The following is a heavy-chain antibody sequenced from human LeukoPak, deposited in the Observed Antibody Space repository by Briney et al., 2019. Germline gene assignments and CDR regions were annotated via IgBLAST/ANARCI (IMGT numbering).Heavy chain of an antibody. J-gene: IGHJ4*02. V-gene: IGHV3-7*01. CDR3: ARTPMIVVVMFDY. Sequence: PGGSLRLSCAASGFTFSSYWMSWVRQAPGKGLEWVANIKQDGSEKYYVDSVKGRFTISRENAKNSLYLQMNSLRAEDTAVYYCARTPMIVVVMFDYWGQGTLVTVSS. CDR1: GFTFSSYW. D-gene: IGHD3-22*01. CDR2: IKQDGSEK.